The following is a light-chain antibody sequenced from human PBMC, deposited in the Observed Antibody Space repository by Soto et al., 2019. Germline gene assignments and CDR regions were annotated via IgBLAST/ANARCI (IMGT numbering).Light chain of an antibody. CDR1: SSDVGAYNY. CDR2: EVS. CDR3: SSYTXXXXXXV. J-gene: IGLJ1*01. Sequence: QSALTQPASVSGSPGQSITISCTGTSSDVGAYNYVSWYQQHPGKAPKLMIYEVSNRPSGVSNRFSGSKSGNTASLTISGLQAEDEADYYCSSYTXXXXXXVFXXGTK. V-gene: IGLV2-14*01.